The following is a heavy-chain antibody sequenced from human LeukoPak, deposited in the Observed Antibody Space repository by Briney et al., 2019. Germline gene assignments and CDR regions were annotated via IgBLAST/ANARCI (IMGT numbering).Heavy chain of an antibody. D-gene: IGHD1-1*01. J-gene: IGHJ4*02. CDR1: GFTFSSYA. Sequence: PGGSLRLSCAASGFTFSSYAMSWVRQAPGKGLEWIARSRNRANSYTTEYAASVRGRFTISRDESKNSLYLQMNSLKTEDTAVYYCVRGYNSFDSWGQGTLVTVSS. V-gene: IGHV3-72*01. CDR2: SRNRANSYTT. CDR3: VRGYNSFDS.